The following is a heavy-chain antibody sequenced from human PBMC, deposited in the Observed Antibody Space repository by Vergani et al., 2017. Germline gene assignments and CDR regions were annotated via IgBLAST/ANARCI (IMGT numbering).Heavy chain of an antibody. CDR3: ARDMQQLVDYYYYGMDV. J-gene: IGHJ6*02. CDR1: GFPFSSYA. CDR2: ISYDGSNK. D-gene: IGHD6-13*01. V-gene: IGHV3-30-3*01. Sequence: QVQLVESGGGVVQPGRSLRLSCAASGFPFSSYAMHWVRQAPGKGLEWVAVISYDGSNKYYADSVKGRFTISRDNSKNTLYLQMNSLRAEDTAVYYCARDMQQLVDYYYYGMDVWGQGTTVTVSS.